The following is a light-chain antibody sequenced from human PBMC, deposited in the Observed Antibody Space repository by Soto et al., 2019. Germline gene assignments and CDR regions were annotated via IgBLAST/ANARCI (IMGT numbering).Light chain of an antibody. CDR2: AAS. V-gene: IGKV1-33*01. CDR3: QQYENLIT. Sequence: EIQTTQSPPSLTATVGDRVTLTCRASRSISDCLNWYKQKPGEAPELLIYAASTFQSGVPSRFSGSGSGTDFTFTISSLQPEDIAIYYCQQYENLITFGQGTRLEIK. CDR1: RSISDC. J-gene: IGKJ5*01.